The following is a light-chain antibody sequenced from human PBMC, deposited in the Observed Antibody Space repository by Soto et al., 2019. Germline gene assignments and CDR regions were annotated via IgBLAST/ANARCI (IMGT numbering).Light chain of an antibody. V-gene: IGLV2-14*03. Sequence: QSALTQPASVSGSPGQSITISCTGTSSDVGGYNYVSWSQQHPGKAPKLLISEVSNRPSGVSNRFSGSKSGNTASLTISGLRADDEADYYCSSYTASSTLVFGTGTKVTVL. CDR2: EVS. CDR1: SSDVGGYNY. CDR3: SSYTASSTLV. J-gene: IGLJ1*01.